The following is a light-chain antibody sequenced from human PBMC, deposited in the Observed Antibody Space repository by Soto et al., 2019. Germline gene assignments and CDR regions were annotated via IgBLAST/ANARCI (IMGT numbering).Light chain of an antibody. CDR3: QQYNDWPRT. J-gene: IGKJ1*01. Sequence: EIVMTQSPATLSVSAGERATLSCRASQSIRNKLAWFQQKPGQPPRLLIYDVSTRATAIPARFSGSGSGTEFTLTFSSLQSEDFAFYYCQQYNDWPRTFGQGTKVDIK. CDR2: DVS. CDR1: QSIRNK. V-gene: IGKV3-15*01.